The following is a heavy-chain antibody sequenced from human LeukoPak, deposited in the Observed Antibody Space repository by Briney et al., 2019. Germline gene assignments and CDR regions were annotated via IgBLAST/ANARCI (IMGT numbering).Heavy chain of an antibody. D-gene: IGHD3-22*01. CDR3: ARVLDYDSSGYSYYYYYGMDV. V-gene: IGHV3-48*01. J-gene: IGHJ6*02. CDR1: GFTFSTFG. Sequence: PGGSLRLSCAASGFTFSTFGMNWVRQAPGKGLEWVSYLSSSSSTIYYADSVKGRFTISRNNAKNSLYLQMNSLRAEDTAVYYCARVLDYDSSGYSYYYYYGMDVWGQGTTVTVSS. CDR2: LSSSSSTI.